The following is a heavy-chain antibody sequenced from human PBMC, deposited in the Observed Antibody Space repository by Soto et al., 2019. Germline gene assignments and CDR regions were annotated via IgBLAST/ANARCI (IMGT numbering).Heavy chain of an antibody. CDR1: GGSISSGDYY. CDR3: ARWWSGSRQGFDP. CDR2: IYYSGST. V-gene: IGHV4-31*03. Sequence: QVQLQESGPGLVXPXXTLSLTCTVSGGSISSGDYYWSWIRQHPGKGLEWIGYIYYSGSTYYNPSLKSRVTISVDTSKNQFSLKLSSVTAADTAVYYCARWWSGSRQGFDPWGQGTLVTVSS. D-gene: IGHD3-3*01. J-gene: IGHJ5*02.